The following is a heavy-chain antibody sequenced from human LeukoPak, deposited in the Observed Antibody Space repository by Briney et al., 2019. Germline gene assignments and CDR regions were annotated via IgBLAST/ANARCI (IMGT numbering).Heavy chain of an antibody. D-gene: IGHD2-15*01. Sequence: SETLSLTCTVSGYSISSGYYWGWIRQPPGKGLEWIGSIYHSGSTYYNPSLKSRVTTSVDTSKNQFSLKLSSVTAADTAVYYCARGDYCSGGSCYSAGRARYYYGMDVWGQGTTVTVSS. V-gene: IGHV4-38-2*02. CDR2: IYHSGST. CDR1: GYSISSGYY. J-gene: IGHJ6*02. CDR3: ARGDYCSGGSCYSAGRARYYYGMDV.